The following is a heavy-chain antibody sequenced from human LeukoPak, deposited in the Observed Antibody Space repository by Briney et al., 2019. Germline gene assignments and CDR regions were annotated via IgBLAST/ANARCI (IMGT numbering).Heavy chain of an antibody. CDR2: ITGSGGST. D-gene: IGHD4-23*01. V-gene: IGHV3-23*01. Sequence: GGSLRVSCAASGFTFSSYAMSWVRQAPGKGLEWVSAITGSGGSTYYEDSVKGRFTISRDSSKNTLYLQMSSLRDEDTAVYYCAKNNDYGGSYWYFDLWGRGTLVTVSS. CDR1: GFTFSSYA. CDR3: AKNNDYGGSYWYFDL. J-gene: IGHJ2*01.